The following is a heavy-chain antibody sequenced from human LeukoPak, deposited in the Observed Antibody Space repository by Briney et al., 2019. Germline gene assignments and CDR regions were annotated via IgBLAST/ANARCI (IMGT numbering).Heavy chain of an antibody. D-gene: IGHD3-10*01. CDR3: AKEYDSGGYGGNFYF. J-gene: IGHJ4*02. V-gene: IGHV3-30*18. CDR1: KFTFSNYG. Sequence: PGGSLRPSCTASKFTFSNYGMQWVRQAPGKGLEWVAVVSSDGGTKYYADSVKGRFTISRDNSRNTMYLQMDSLRAEDTAVYYRAKEYDSGGYGGNFYFWGQGTLGTGSS. CDR2: VSSDGGTK.